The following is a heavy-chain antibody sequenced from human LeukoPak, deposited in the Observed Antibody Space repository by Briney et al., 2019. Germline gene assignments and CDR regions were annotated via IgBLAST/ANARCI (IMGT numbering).Heavy chain of an antibody. CDR1: GFTFSSYA. CDR3: ARARLGVGRLIGHPFDY. D-gene: IGHD3-16*01. Sequence: PGGSLRLSCAASGFTFSSYAMHWVRQAPGKGLEWVAVISYDGSNKYYADSVKGRFTISRDNSKNTLYLQMNSLRAEDTAVYYCARARLGVGRLIGHPFDYWGQGTLVTVSS. V-gene: IGHV3-30*04. J-gene: IGHJ4*02. CDR2: ISYDGSNK.